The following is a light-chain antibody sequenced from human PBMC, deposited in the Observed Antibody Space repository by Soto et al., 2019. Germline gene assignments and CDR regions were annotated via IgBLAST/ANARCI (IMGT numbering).Light chain of an antibody. V-gene: IGKV1-9*01. CDR2: AAS. CDR3: QQLNSYPRIT. CDR1: QGISSY. J-gene: IGKJ5*01. Sequence: DIQLTQSPSSLSSSFGDRVTITCRASQGISSYLAWYQQKPGKAPKLLIYAASTLQSGVPSRFSGSGSGTEFTLTISSLQTEDFATYYCQQLNSYPRITFGQGTRLEIK.